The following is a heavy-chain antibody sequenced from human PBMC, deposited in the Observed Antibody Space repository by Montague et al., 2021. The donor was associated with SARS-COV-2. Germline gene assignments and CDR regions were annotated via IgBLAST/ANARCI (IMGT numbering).Heavy chain of an antibody. CDR1: GFTFEDYG. D-gene: IGHD2-15*01. J-gene: IGHJ4*01. Sequence: SLRLSCAGSGFTFEDYGMHWVREAPGKGLEWVSLISRDGGRTYYTDSVRGRFTISRDNSKSSLYLQMNSLRTEDTALYYCAKDLMRRAAPGGYFDNWGHGTLVTVSS. CDR3: AKDLMRRAAPGGYFDN. CDR2: ISRDGGRT. V-gene: IGHV3-43*02.